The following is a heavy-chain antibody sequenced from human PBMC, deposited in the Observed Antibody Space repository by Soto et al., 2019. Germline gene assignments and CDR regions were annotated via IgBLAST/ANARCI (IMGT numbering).Heavy chain of an antibody. CDR2: ISYDGSNK. Sequence: GESLKISCAASGFTFSSYGMHWVRQAPGKGLEWVAVISYDGSNKYYADSVKGRFTISRDNSKNTLYLQMNSLRAEDTAVYYCAKDKRFSCSGGSCYGGYFDYWGQGTLVTVSS. D-gene: IGHD2-15*01. CDR1: GFTFSSYG. J-gene: IGHJ4*02. V-gene: IGHV3-30*18. CDR3: AKDKRFSCSGGSCYGGYFDY.